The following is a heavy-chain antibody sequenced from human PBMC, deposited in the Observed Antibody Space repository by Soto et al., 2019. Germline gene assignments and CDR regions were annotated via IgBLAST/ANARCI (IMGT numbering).Heavy chain of an antibody. V-gene: IGHV3-13*01. CDR3: ARVAY. CDR2: IGIPGDT. Sequence: PGGSLRLSCAASGFTFRGSEFHWVRQATGKGLEWVSAIGIPGDTYYSDSVKGRFTISRENGENSLYLQMNSLRAEDTAVYYCARVAYWGPGTQVTVSS. CDR1: GFTFRGSE. J-gene: IGHJ4*02.